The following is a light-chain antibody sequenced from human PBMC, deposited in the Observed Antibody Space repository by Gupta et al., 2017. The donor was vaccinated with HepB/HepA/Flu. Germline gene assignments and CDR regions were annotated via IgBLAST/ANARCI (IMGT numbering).Light chain of an antibody. Sequence: DVVMTQSPLSLPVTLGQPASISCRSSQSLVYRDGNIYLNWFHQRTGQSPRRLIYKISQRDSGVPDRFSGSGSGTDFTLKINRVEAEDVGVYYCMQGSHWPYTFGQGTKLEIK. V-gene: IGKV2-30*01. CDR3: MQGSHWPYT. CDR1: QSLVYRDGNIY. CDR2: KIS. J-gene: IGKJ2*01.